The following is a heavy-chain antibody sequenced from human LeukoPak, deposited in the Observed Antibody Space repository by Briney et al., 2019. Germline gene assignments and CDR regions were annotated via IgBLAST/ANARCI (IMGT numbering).Heavy chain of an antibody. V-gene: IGHV4-34*01. J-gene: IGHJ4*02. CDR3: ARARPPKLRYFDY. D-gene: IGHD3-9*01. CDR1: GGSFSGYY. CDR2: INHSGST. Sequence: SQTLSLTCAVYGGSFSGYYWSWIRQPPGKGLEWSGEINHSGSTNYNPSLKSRVTISVDTSKNQFSLKLSSVTAADTAVYYCARARPPKLRYFDYWGQGTLVTVSS.